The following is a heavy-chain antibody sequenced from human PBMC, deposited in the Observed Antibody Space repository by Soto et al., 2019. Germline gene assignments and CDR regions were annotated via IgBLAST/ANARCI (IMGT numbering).Heavy chain of an antibody. CDR1: GFTFSSYD. CDR2: IGTAGDT. D-gene: IGHD3-10*01. J-gene: IGHJ6*02. V-gene: IGHV3-13*01. Sequence: PGGSLRLSCAASGFTFSSYDMHWVRQATGKGLEWVSAIGTAGDTYYPGSVKGRFTISRENAKNSLYLQMNSLRAGDTAVYYCARDIMARGVITYYYGMDVWGQGTTVTVSS. CDR3: ARDIMARGVITYYYGMDV.